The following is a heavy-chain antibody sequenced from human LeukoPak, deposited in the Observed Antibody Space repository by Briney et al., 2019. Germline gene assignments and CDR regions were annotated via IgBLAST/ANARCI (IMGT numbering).Heavy chain of an antibody. CDR1: GYTFTSYD. V-gene: IGHV1-2*02. CDR3: ARDPSSGWYFADY. CDR2: INPNSGGT. J-gene: IGHJ4*02. D-gene: IGHD6-19*01. Sequence: ASVKVSCKASGYTFTSYDINWVRQATGQGLEWMGWINPNSGGTNYAQKFQGRVTMTRDTSISTAYMELSRLRSDDTAVYYCARDPSSGWYFADYWGQGTLVTVSS.